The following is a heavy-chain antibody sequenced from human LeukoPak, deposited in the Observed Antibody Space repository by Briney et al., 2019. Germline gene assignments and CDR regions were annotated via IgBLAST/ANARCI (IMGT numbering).Heavy chain of an antibody. D-gene: IGHD3-22*01. CDR2: INPNSGGT. V-gene: IGHV1-2*02. Sequence: ASVKVSCKASGYTFTGYYMHWVRQAPGQGLEWMGWINPNSGGTNYAQKFQGRVTMTRDTSISTVYMELSRLRSDDTAVYYCARGYYDSSDYEYFQHWGQGTLVTVSS. CDR3: ARGYYDSSDYEYFQH. J-gene: IGHJ1*01. CDR1: GYTFTGYY.